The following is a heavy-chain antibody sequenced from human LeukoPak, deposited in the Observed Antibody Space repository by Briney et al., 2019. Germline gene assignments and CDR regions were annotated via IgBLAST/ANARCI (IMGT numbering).Heavy chain of an antibody. J-gene: IGHJ4*02. V-gene: IGHV1-2*02. CDR3: ARGGLYCDRSGPRHLY. Sequence: ASVKVSCKASGYTFTDYFIHWVRQAPGQGLECVGWINPISGVKYFAQKFQGRVTMTRDTSITTAYMELSRLRSDDTALFYCARGGLYCDRSGPRHLYWGQGTLVTVSS. D-gene: IGHD3-22*01. CDR1: GYTFTDYF. CDR2: INPISGVK.